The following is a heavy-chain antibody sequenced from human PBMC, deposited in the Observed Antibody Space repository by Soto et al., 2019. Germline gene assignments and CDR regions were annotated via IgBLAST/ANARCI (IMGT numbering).Heavy chain of an antibody. D-gene: IGHD2-21*02. CDR1: GYSFIGYY. J-gene: IGHJ5*02. Sequence: GASVKVSCKASGYSFIGYYMHWVRQAPGQGLEWMGWINPKSGVTNYAQKFQGRVTMTRDTSITTAYMELSSLRSDDTAVYYCARGDVNWLDPWGEGTLVTVYS. CDR2: INPKSGVT. V-gene: IGHV1-2*02. CDR3: ARGDVNWLDP.